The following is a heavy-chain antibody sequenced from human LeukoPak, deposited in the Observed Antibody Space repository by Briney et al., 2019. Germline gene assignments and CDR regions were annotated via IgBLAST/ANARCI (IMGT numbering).Heavy chain of an antibody. D-gene: IGHD3-10*01. Sequence: ASMKVSCKASGYSFSSYGISWVRQAPGQGLEWMGWISPYKDYPTYAQNLQGRVTMTIDTSTSTGYMELRSLGSDDTAVYYCARADGGYFYYYMDVWGNGTTVTVSS. CDR2: ISPYKDYP. CDR3: ARADGGYFYYYMDV. V-gene: IGHV1-18*01. CDR1: GYSFSSYG. J-gene: IGHJ6*03.